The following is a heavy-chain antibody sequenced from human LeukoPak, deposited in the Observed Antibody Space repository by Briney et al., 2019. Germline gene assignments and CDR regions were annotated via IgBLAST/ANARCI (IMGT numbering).Heavy chain of an antibody. CDR1: GGSISSGGYY. CDR2: IYYSGST. Sequence: SETLSLTCTVSGGSISSGGYYWSWIRQHPGKGLEWIGYIYYSGSTYYNPSLKSRVTISVDTSKNQFSLKLSSVTAAGAAVYYCARASPLTPDYVWGSYRTYFDYWGQGTLVTVSS. CDR3: ARASPLTPDYVWGSYRTYFDY. V-gene: IGHV4-31*03. J-gene: IGHJ4*02. D-gene: IGHD3-16*02.